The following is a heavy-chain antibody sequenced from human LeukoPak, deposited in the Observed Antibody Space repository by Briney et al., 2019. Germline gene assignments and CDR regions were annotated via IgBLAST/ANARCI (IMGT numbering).Heavy chain of an antibody. CDR3: ARSTPRRGQSAAKGAFDI. CDR2: IIPIFGTA. J-gene: IGHJ3*02. CDR1: GGTFSSYA. V-gene: IGHV1-69*06. Sequence: ASVKVSCKASGGTFSSYAISWVRQAPGQGLEWMGGIIPIFGTANYAQKFQGRVTITADKSTSTAYMELSSLRSEDTAVYYCARSTPRRGQSAAKGAFDIWGQGTMVTVSS. D-gene: IGHD2-15*01.